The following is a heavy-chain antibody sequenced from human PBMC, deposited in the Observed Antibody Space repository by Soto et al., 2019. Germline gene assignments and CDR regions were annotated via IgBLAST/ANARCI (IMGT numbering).Heavy chain of an antibody. CDR2: IYHSGST. CDR1: GDSISSSNW. V-gene: IGHV4-4*02. D-gene: IGHD1-26*01. CDR3: ARHSGSYFRDY. J-gene: IGHJ4*02. Sequence: ETLSLTCAVSGDSISSSNWWSWVRQPPGKGLEWIGEIYHSGSTNYNPSLKSRVTISVDKSKNQFSLNLNSVTAADTAVYYCARHSGSYFRDYWGQGTLVTVSS.